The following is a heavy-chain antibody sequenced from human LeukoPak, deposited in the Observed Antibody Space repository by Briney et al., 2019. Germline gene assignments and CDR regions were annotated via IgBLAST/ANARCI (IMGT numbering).Heavy chain of an antibody. V-gene: IGHV3-53*01. CDR3: ARARFYDFWSGYSPIFDY. CDR2: IYSGGST. D-gene: IGHD3-3*01. CDR1: GFTVSSNY. J-gene: IGHJ4*02. Sequence: PGGSLRLSCAASGFTVSSNYMSWVRQAPGKGLEWVSFIYSGGSTYYADSVKGRFTISRDNSKNTLYLQMNSLRAEDTAVYYCARARFYDFWSGYSPIFDYWGQGTLVTVSS.